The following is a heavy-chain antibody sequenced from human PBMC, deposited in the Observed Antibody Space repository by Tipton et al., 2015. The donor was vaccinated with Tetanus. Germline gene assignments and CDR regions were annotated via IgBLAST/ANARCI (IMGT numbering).Heavy chain of an antibody. CDR3: AREADCSGGSCFSGDFDN. J-gene: IGHJ4*02. CDR2: SWYDGTDK. V-gene: IGHV3-33*01. Sequence: SLRLSCAASGFIFSSYGIHWVRQAPGKGLEWVAVSWYDGTDKYYADSVKGRFTTSRDNSKNTLYLQMNSLRAEGTAVYYCAREADCSGGSCFSGDFDNWGQGTQVTVSS. CDR1: GFIFSSYG. D-gene: IGHD2-15*01.